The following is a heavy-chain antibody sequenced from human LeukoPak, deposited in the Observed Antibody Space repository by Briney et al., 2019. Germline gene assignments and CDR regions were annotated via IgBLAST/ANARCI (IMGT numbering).Heavy chain of an antibody. CDR3: ARENIVVVPAAIYYYGMDV. V-gene: IGHV4-34*01. Sequence: SETLSLTCAVYGGSFSGYYWSWIRQPPGKGLEWIGSIYYSGSTYYNPSLKSRVTISVDTSKNQFSLKLSSVTAADTAVYYCARENIVVVPAAIYYYGMDVWGQGTTVTVSS. CDR1: GGSFSGYY. D-gene: IGHD2-2*01. J-gene: IGHJ6*02. CDR2: IYYSGST.